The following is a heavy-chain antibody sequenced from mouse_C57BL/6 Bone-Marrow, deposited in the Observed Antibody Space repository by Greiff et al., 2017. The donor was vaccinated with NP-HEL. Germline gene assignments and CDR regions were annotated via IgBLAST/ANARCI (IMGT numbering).Heavy chain of an antibody. D-gene: IGHD1-1*01. CDR1: GYAFTNYL. J-gene: IGHJ2*01. V-gene: IGHV1-54*01. CDR3: ARTTVVATDY. CDR2: INPGSGGT. Sequence: VQGVESGAELVRPGTSVKVSCKASGYAFTNYLIEWVKQRPGQGLEWIGVINPGSGGTNYNEKFKGKATLTADKSSSTAYMQLSSLTSEDSAVYFCARTTVVATDYWGQGTTLTVSS.